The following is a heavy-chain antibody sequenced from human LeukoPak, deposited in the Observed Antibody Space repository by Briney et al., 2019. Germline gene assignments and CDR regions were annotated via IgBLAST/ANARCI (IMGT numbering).Heavy chain of an antibody. CDR1: GFTFGDHS. V-gene: IGHV3-49*03. Sequence: PGGSLRLSCTASGFTFGDHSVSWCREAPGKGLEWGGFIRSKAYGGTAEYAASVKGRFTISRDDSKSVAYLQMDSLKTEDTAVYYCTREIRYFDWFQADYWGQGTLVTVSS. J-gene: IGHJ4*02. CDR2: IRSKAYGGTA. D-gene: IGHD3-9*01. CDR3: TREIRYFDWFQADY.